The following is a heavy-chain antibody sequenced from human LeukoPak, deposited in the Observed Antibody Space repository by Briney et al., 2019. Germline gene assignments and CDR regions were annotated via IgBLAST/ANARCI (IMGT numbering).Heavy chain of an antibody. Sequence: RGSLRLSCTASGFTFSNYWMHWVRQAPGKGLVWVSRINMDGSTTTYADPVKGRFTISRDNAKNTLYLQMNSLRAEDTAVFYCAREYGQNTPHFDYWGQGTLVTVSS. V-gene: IGHV3-74*01. D-gene: IGHD2/OR15-2a*01. CDR2: INMDGSTT. CDR3: AREYGQNTPHFDY. CDR1: GFTFSNYW. J-gene: IGHJ4*02.